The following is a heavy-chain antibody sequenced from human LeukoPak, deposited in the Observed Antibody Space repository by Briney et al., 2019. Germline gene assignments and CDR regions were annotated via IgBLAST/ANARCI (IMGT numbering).Heavy chain of an antibody. J-gene: IGHJ4*02. CDR1: GFTFSSYS. Sequence: PGGSLRLSCAASGFTFSSYSMNWVRQAPGKGLEWVSYISSSSSTIYYADSVKGRFTISRDNAKNSLYLQMNSLRAEDTAVYHCARGNYHDSSGYYREVDYWGQGTLVTVSS. CDR2: ISSSSSTI. CDR3: ARGNYHDSSGYYREVDY. D-gene: IGHD3-22*01. V-gene: IGHV3-48*04.